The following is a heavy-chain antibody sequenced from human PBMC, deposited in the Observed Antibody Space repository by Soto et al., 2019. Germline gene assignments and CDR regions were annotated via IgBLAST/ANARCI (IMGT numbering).Heavy chain of an antibody. V-gene: IGHV4-39*01. D-gene: IGHD4-17*01. J-gene: IGHJ4*02. CDR2: IYYSGST. Sequence: QLQLQESGPGLVKPSETLSLTCTVSGGSISSSSYYWGWIRQSPGKGLEWIGNIYYSGSTYYNPSLKSRVTVSVDTSKNQFSLNLRSVTAADTALYYCARRTVTTGLIDYWGQGTLVTVSS. CDR3: ARRTVTTGLIDY. CDR1: GGSISSSSYY.